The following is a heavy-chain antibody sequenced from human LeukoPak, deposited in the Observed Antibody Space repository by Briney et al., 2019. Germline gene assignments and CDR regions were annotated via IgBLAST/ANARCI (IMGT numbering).Heavy chain of an antibody. J-gene: IGHJ4*02. V-gene: IGHV3-23*01. CDR3: AKXGGTETIGTIWYGPLDH. D-gene: IGHD2-2*01. CDR1: GFTFGKYI. Sequence: GGSLRLSCTTSGFTFGKYIMTWVRQAPGNGLEWVSSIGGGDDITFYADSVKGRFRISRDDSKNTVFLQISSLRVEDTARYYCAKXGGTETIGTIWYGPLDHWGQGTQVTVSS. CDR2: IGGGDDIT.